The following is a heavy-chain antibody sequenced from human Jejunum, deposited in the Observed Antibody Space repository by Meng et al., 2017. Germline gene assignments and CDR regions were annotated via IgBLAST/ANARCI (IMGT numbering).Heavy chain of an antibody. CDR1: GVSTTDPFF. J-gene: IGHJ4*02. D-gene: IGHD1-14*01. CDR3: ARAIRVRYFDS. CDR2: VWPSGAS. Sequence: VQAEESGPGLVKPAGSLSLTCPVSGVSTTDPFFWTWIRQAPGKRLECIGEVWPSGASYYTPSLSSRITISIATSNNQFSLEVAFLTAADTAVYYCARAIRVRYFDSWGQGTLVTVSS. V-gene: IGHV4-4*02.